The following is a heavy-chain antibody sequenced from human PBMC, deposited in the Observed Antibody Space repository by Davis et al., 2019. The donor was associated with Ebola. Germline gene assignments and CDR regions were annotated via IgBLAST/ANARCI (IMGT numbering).Heavy chain of an antibody. Sequence: GESLKISCAASGFTFDDYGMSWVRQAPGKGLEWVSGINWNGGSTGYADSVKGRFTISRDNAKNSLYLEMNSLRAEDTAVYYCARDKSRTGPFDYWGQGTLVTVSS. J-gene: IGHJ4*02. V-gene: IGHV3-20*04. CDR2: INWNGGST. CDR1: GFTFDDYG. D-gene: IGHD3-10*01. CDR3: ARDKSRTGPFDY.